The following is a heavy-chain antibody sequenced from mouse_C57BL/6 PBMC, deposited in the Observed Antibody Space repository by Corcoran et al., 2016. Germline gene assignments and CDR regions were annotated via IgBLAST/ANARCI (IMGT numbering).Heavy chain of an antibody. J-gene: IGHJ3*01. V-gene: IGHV1-26*01. Sequence: PLQQSGPALVPPGASVKLSCTSSVSPSTDSYINWVKQRQGKSLEWLGDIHPNNGGISYNQKFKGKATLAVNKSSSTSYMELRSLTSEDSAVYYCARGDYGNYWFAYWGQGTLVTVSA. CDR1: VSPSTDSY. D-gene: IGHD2-1*01. CDR3: ARGDYGNYWFAY. CDR2: IHPNNGGI.